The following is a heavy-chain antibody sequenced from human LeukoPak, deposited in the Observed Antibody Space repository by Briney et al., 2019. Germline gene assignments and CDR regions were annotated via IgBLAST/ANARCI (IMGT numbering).Heavy chain of an antibody. CDR2: IYFGDSHT. Sequence: KHGESLKISCKGSGNRFTSYWIGWVRQMPVKGLEWMGIIYFGDSHTRYSPSFQGQVTISADKSISTAYLQWSSLKASDTAIYYCATSAGSSSSWEFDYWGQGTLVTVSS. CDR3: ATSAGSSSSWEFDY. V-gene: IGHV5-51*01. J-gene: IGHJ4*02. D-gene: IGHD6-13*01. CDR1: GNRFTSYW.